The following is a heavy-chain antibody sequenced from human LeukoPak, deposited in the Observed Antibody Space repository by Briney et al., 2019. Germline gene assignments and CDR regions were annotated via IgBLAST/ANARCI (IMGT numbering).Heavy chain of an antibody. J-gene: IGHJ6*03. V-gene: IGHV3-23*01. Sequence: TGGSLRLSCAASGFTFSSYAMSWVRQAPGKGLEWVSAISGSGGSTYYADSVKGRFTISRDNSKNTLYLQMNSLRAEDTAVYYCAKAPAPSPSEIWFGELLGNYMDVWGKGTTVTVSS. CDR1: GFTFSSYA. CDR3: AKAPAPSPSEIWFGELLGNYMDV. CDR2: ISGSGGST. D-gene: IGHD3-10*01.